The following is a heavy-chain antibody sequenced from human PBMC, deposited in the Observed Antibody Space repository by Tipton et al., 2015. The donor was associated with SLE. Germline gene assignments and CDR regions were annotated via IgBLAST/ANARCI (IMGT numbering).Heavy chain of an antibody. V-gene: IGHV3-33*01. CDR1: GFPFSTYG. CDR3: ARDRSYWDSSGHNDY. D-gene: IGHD3-22*01. Sequence: SLRLSCEASGFPFSTYGIHWVRLAAGKGLEWVAGIWYDGGNKYYADSVKGRFTISRDNFKNTLYLQMDSLRVEDTAVYFCARDRSYWDSSGHNDYWGQGTLVTVSS. J-gene: IGHJ4*02. CDR2: IWYDGGNK.